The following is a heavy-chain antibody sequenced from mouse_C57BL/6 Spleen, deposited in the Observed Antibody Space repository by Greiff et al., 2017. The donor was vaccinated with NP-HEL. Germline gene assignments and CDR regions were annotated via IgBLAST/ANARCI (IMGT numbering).Heavy chain of an antibody. CDR1: GFNIKDDY. V-gene: IGHV14-4*01. D-gene: IGHD2-5*01. CDR3: TTDYSNYVFAY. CDR2: IDPENGDT. J-gene: IGHJ3*01. Sequence: VQLQQSGAELVRPGASVTLSCTASGFNIKDDYLHWVKQRPEQGLEWIGWIDPENGDTDYASKFQGKATITADTSSNTAYLQLSSLTSEDTAVYYCTTDYSNYVFAYWGQGTLVTVSA.